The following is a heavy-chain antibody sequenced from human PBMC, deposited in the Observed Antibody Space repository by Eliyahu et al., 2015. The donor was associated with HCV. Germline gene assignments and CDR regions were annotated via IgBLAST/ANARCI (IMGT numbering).Heavy chain of an antibody. CDR2: IYWDDDK. Sequence: QITLKESGPTLVKPTQTLTLTCTFSGFSLSTSGVGVGWIRQPPGQALEWLALIYWDDDKRYSPSLRSRLTITKDTSKNQVVLTMTNMDPVDTATYYCAHSPRGYPHFQHWGQGTLVTVSS. V-gene: IGHV2-5*02. J-gene: IGHJ1*01. CDR3: AHSPRGYPHFQH. CDR1: GFSLSTSGVG. D-gene: IGHD2-15*01.